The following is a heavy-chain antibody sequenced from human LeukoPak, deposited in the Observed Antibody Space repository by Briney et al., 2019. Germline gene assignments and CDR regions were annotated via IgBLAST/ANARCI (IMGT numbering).Heavy chain of an antibody. Sequence: PGGSLRLSXAASGFTFGSYSMNWVRQAPGKGLEWASYVTSSSSTIYYADSVKGRFTISRDNAKNSLYLQMNSLRAEDTAVYCCARATTYQYFQHWGQGILVTVSS. CDR1: GFTFGSYS. CDR3: ARATTYQYFQH. D-gene: IGHD4-17*01. J-gene: IGHJ1*01. V-gene: IGHV3-48*04. CDR2: VTSSSSTI.